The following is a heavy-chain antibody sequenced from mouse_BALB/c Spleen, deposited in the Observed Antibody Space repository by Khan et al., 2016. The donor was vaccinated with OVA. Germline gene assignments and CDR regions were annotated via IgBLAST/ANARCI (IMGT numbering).Heavy chain of an antibody. CDR1: GYTFTSYW. D-gene: IGHD1-1*01. V-gene: IGHV1S41*01. J-gene: IGHJ4*01. Sequence: DLVKPGASVRLSCKASGYTFTSYWINWIKQRPGQGLEWIGRISPGSGTPYYNEMFKGKATLTVDTSSSTAYIQLSSLSSEDAAVYFCARENYYGNSHYAMDYWGQGTSVTVSS. CDR2: ISPGSGTP. CDR3: ARENYYGNSHYAMDY.